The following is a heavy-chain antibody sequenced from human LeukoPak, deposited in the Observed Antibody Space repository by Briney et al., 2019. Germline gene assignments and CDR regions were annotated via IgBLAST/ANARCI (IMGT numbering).Heavy chain of an antibody. J-gene: IGHJ4*02. CDR2: ISDSGSDT. CDR3: ARDKIVGATNFDY. Sequence: GGSLRLSCAASGFTFSDHYMSWIRQAPGRGLEYVSYISDSGSDTNYADSVKGRFTISRDNAKNSLYLQMNSLRAEDTAVYYCARDKIVGATNFDYWGQGTLVTVSS. D-gene: IGHD1-26*01. V-gene: IGHV3-11*05. CDR1: GFTFSDHY.